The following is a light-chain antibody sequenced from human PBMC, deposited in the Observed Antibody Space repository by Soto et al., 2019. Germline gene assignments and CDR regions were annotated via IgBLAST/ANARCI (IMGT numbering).Light chain of an antibody. V-gene: IGLV2-14*03. CDR2: DVI. CDR1: SSDVGGYNH. CDR3: SSYTSTHTWV. Sequence: QSALTQPASVSGSPGQSITISCTGTSSDVGGYNHVSWYQQYPGKAPKVMIYDVINRPSGVSDRLSGSKSGNTASLTISGLQAEDEADYYCSSYTSTHTWVFGGGTKVTVL. J-gene: IGLJ3*02.